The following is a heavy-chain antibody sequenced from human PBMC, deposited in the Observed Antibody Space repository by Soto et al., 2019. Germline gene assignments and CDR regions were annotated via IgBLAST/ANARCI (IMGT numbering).Heavy chain of an antibody. CDR2: IWYDGSDK. CDR1: GFTFNNYG. J-gene: IGHJ4*02. Sequence: PGGSLRLSCAASGFTFNNYGMHWVRQAPGKGLEWVATIWYDGSDKYYADSVKGRFTISRDNSKNTLYLQMDSLRAEDTAVYYCTRGRYQLLWGDCWGQGTLVNVSS. D-gene: IGHD2-2*01. V-gene: IGHV3-33*01. CDR3: TRGRYQLLWGDC.